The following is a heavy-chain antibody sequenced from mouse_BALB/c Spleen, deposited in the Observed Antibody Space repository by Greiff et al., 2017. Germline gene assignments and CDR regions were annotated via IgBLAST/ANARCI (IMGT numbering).Heavy chain of an antibody. V-gene: IGHV1S81*02. D-gene: IGHD2-14*01. CDR2: INPSNGGT. CDR1: GYTFTSYY. CDR3: TRRYRYDRAMDY. Sequence: QVQLKESGAELVKPGASVKLSCKASGYTFTSYYMYWVKQRPGQGLEWIGEINPSNGGTNFNEKFKSKATLTVDKSSSTAFMQLSSLTSEDSAVYYCTRRYRYDRAMDYWGQGTSVTVSS. J-gene: IGHJ4*01.